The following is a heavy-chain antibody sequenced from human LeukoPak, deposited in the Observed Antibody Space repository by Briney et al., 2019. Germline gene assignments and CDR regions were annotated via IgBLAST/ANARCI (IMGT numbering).Heavy chain of an antibody. CDR1: GFIFSDSE. CDR3: ARGPRDPTEYCSRGACAPTYEV. Sequence: PGGSLRLSLAVSGFIFSDSEMNWVRQAQGKGLEWVSYISSSGRKIYYADSVKGRFTISRDNAKNALYLQMNSLRADDTAIYYCARGPRDPTEYCSRGACAPTYEVWGQGALVTVSS. V-gene: IGHV3-48*03. J-gene: IGHJ4*02. CDR2: ISSSGRKI. D-gene: IGHD2-15*01.